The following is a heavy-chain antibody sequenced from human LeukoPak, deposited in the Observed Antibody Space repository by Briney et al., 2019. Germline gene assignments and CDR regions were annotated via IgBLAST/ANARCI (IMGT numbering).Heavy chain of an antibody. CDR3: ARDYKQQLAYFDY. CDR1: GFTFSGYS. J-gene: IGHJ4*02. D-gene: IGHD6-13*01. V-gene: IGHV3-21*01. Sequence: GGSLRLSCAASGFTFSGYSMNWVRQAPGKGLEWVSSISSSSIYMYYADSVKGRFTISRDNAKNSLYLQMNSLRAEDTAVYYCARDYKQQLAYFDYWGQGTLVTVSS. CDR2: ISSSSIYM.